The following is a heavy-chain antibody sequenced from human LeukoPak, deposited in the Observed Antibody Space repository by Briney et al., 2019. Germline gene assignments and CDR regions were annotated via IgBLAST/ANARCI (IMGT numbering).Heavy chain of an antibody. CDR2: ISSNSSHI. CDR1: GFTFSSYS. CDR3: TRDLDSYDY. Sequence: GGSLRLSCAASGFTFSSYSMNWVRQAPGKGLEWVSSISSNSSHIYYADSVKGRFTISRDNAKNSLYLQMNSLRAKDTAVYYCTRDLDSYDYWGQGTLVTVSS. D-gene: IGHD2-21*01. V-gene: IGHV3-21*01. J-gene: IGHJ4*02.